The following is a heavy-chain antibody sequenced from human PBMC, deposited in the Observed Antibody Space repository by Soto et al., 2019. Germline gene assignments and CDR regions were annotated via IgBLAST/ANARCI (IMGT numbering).Heavy chain of an antibody. D-gene: IGHD2-2*01. J-gene: IGHJ6*02. V-gene: IGHV3-23*01. CDR2: ISGTGRTT. CDR3: AKRGQGSKYQLLGGMDV. Sequence: GGSLRLSCAVSGFTFSSYAMNWVRQAPGKGLEWVSTISGTGRTTNYADSVKGRFTISRDNSKNTLFLQMNSLRVEDTAVYYCAKRGQGSKYQLLGGMDVWGQGTTVTVSS. CDR1: GFTFSSYA.